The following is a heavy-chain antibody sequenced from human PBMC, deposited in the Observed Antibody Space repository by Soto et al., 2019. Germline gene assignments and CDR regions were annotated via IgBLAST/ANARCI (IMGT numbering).Heavy chain of an antibody. V-gene: IGHV3-11*01. CDR1: GFTFSDYH. Sequence: QVQLVESGGGLVKPGGSLRLSCAASGFTFSDYHMSWIRQAPGKGLEWISYIRDSGSNVYHAPSVEGRLTSSGDNAKNSLYLQMNSLRAEDTAVYYCARDAGVGGAFDIWGQGTMVTVSS. D-gene: IGHD3-10*01. CDR3: ARDAGVGGAFDI. J-gene: IGHJ3*02. CDR2: IRDSGSNV.